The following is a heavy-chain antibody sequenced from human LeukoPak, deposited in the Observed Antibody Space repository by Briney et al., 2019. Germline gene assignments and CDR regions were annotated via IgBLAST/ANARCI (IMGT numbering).Heavy chain of an antibody. D-gene: IGHD3-16*01. J-gene: IGHJ5*02. V-gene: IGHV3-7*01. CDR2: IKQDSSEK. CDR3: GKEGGA. Sequence: GGSLRLSCVGSGFSFSSSWMSWVRQAPGKGPEWVANIKQDSSEKSYVDSVRGRFSISRDNAKSSVYLEMNSLRAEDTALYYCGKEGGAWGQGTKVTVSS. CDR1: GFSFSSSW.